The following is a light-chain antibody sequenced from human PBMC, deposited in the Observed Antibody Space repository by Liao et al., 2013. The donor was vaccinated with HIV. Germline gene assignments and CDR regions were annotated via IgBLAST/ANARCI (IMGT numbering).Light chain of an antibody. V-gene: IGLV3-21*01. J-gene: IGLJ1*01. Sequence: SYELTQPPSVSVAPGKTARITCGGNNIGTKSVNWYQQKPGQAPVLVICYETDRPAGIPERFSGSNSGDTATLTISGTQAMDEADYYCQAWDSRTSYGFGTGTKVTVL. CDR1: NIGTKS. CDR3: QAWDSRTSYG. CDR2: YET.